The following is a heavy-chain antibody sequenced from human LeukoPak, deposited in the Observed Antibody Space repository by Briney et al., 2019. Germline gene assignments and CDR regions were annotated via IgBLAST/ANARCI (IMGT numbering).Heavy chain of an antibody. J-gene: IGHJ5*02. V-gene: IGHV4-34*01. CDR3: ARVRRDIVVVPAAKKSWSRWFDP. CDR2: INHSGST. CDR1: GGSFSGYY. D-gene: IGHD2-2*01. Sequence: SETLSLTCAVYGGSFSGYYWSWIRQPPGKGLEWIGEINHSGSTNYNPSLKSRVTISVDTSKNQFSLKLSSVTAADTAVYYCARVRRDIVVVPAAKKSWSRWFDPWGQGTLVTVSS.